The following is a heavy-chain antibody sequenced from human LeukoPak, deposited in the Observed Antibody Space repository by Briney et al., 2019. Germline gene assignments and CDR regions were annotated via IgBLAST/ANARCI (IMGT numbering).Heavy chain of an antibody. J-gene: IGHJ5*02. V-gene: IGHV4-34*01. Sequence: PSETLSLTCAVYGGSFSGYYWSWIRQPPGKGLEWIGEINHSGSTNYNPSLKSRVTISVDTSKNQFSLKLSSVTAADTAVYYCARTWSRSHNWFDPWGQGTLVTVSS. CDR2: INHSGST. D-gene: IGHD1/OR15-1a*01. CDR3: ARTWSRSHNWFDP. CDR1: GGSFSGYY.